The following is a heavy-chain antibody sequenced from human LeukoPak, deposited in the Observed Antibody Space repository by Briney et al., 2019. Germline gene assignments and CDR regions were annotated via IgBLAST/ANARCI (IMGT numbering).Heavy chain of an antibody. V-gene: IGHV3-7*01. CDR3: SSLLSGSNQINDY. CDR1: GFTFSSYW. CDR2: IKQDGSEK. D-gene: IGHD1-26*01. Sequence: PGGSLRLSCAASGFTFSSYWMSWVRQAPGKGLEWVANIKQDGSEKYYVGSVKGRFTISRDNAKNSLYLQMNSLRAEDTAVYYCSSLLSGSNQINDYWGQGTLVTVSS. J-gene: IGHJ4*02.